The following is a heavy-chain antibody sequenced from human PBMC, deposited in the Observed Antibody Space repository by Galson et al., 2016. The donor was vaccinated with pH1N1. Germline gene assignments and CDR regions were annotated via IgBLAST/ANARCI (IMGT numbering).Heavy chain of an antibody. J-gene: IGHJ4*02. Sequence: SLRLSCAASGFTFRTYGVHWVRQAPGKGLEWVAGVRFDGNSRNYADSVKGRFSISRDNSKKTDSLQMNSLRAEDTARYYCAKEKWERDDTGNSPLDSWGQGTLVIVSS. V-gene: IGHV3-30*02. D-gene: IGHD1-26*01. CDR1: GFTFRTYG. CDR3: AKEKWERDDTGNSPLDS. CDR2: VRFDGNSR.